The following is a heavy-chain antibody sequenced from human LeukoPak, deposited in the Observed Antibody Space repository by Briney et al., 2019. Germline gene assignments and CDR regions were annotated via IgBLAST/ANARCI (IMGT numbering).Heavy chain of an antibody. J-gene: IGHJ2*01. CDR1: GYTFTSYG. V-gene: IGHV1-18*01. Sequence: ASVKVSCKASGYTFTSYGISWVRQAPGQGLEWMGWISAYNGNTNYAQKLQGRVTITADKSTSTAYMELSSLRSEDTAVYYCARGWLQFPDWYFDLWGRGTLVTVSS. D-gene: IGHD5-24*01. CDR3: ARGWLQFPDWYFDL. CDR2: ISAYNGNT.